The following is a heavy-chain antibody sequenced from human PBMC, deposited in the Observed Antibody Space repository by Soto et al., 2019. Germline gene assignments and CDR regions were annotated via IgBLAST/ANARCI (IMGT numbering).Heavy chain of an antibody. CDR2: IYKSATT. CDR1: GDSISTVDYF. V-gene: IGHV4-30-4*01. CDR3: ARGRYCLTGRCFPNWFDS. J-gene: IGHJ5*01. D-gene: IGHD2-15*01. Sequence: SETLSLTCSVSGDSISTVDYFWAWIRQPPGQALEYIGYIYKSATTYYNPSFESRVAISLDTSKSQFSLNVTSVTAADTAVYFCARGRYCLTGRCFPNWFDSWGQGTLVSVSS.